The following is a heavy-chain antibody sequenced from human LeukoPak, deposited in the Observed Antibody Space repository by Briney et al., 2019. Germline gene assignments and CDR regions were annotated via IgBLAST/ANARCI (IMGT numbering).Heavy chain of an antibody. CDR2: ISSNGGST. CDR3: ARMMVAASGMDV. CDR1: GFTFSSYA. Sequence: GGSLRLSCAASGFTFSSYAMHWVRQAPGKGLEYVSAISSNGGSTYYANSVKGRFTISRDNSKNTLYLQMGSLRAEDMAVYYCARMMVAASGMDVSGQGTTVTVSS. J-gene: IGHJ6*02. D-gene: IGHD2-15*01. V-gene: IGHV3-64*01.